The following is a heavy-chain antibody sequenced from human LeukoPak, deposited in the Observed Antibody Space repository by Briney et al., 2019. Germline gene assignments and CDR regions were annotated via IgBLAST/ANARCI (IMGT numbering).Heavy chain of an antibody. CDR1: GGTFSSYA. V-gene: IGHV1-69*05. CDR2: IIPIFGTA. J-gene: IGHJ5*02. Sequence: GASVKVSCKASGGTFSSYAISWVRQAPGQGLEWMGGIIPIFGTANYAQKFQGRVTMTRNTSISTAYMELSNLRSEDTAVYYCARGSYYNSTRYYADVGFDPWGQGTLVIVSS. CDR3: ARGSYYNSTRYYADVGFDP. D-gene: IGHD2-2*01.